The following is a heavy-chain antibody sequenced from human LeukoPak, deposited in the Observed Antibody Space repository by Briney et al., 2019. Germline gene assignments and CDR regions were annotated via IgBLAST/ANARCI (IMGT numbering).Heavy chain of an antibody. Sequence: PSGGSLRLSCAASGFTFSSYAMSWVRQAPGKGLEWVSAISGGGGSTYYADSVKGRFTISRDNSKNTLYLQMNSLRAEDTAVYYCARDLLVPAAKFNYYYGMDVWGQGTTVTVSS. CDR2: ISGGGGST. J-gene: IGHJ6*02. CDR1: GFTFSSYA. V-gene: IGHV3-23*01. CDR3: ARDLLVPAAKFNYYYGMDV. D-gene: IGHD2-2*01.